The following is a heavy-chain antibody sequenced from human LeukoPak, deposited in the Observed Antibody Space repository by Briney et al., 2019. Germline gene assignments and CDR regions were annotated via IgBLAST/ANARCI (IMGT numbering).Heavy chain of an antibody. CDR3: AKDHNYASGSSYLVGPHYYYMDV. CDR1: GFTFSTYG. V-gene: IGHV3-23*01. D-gene: IGHD3-10*01. CDR2: ISGSGDTT. J-gene: IGHJ6*03. Sequence: GGSLRLSCAASGFTFSTYGMNWVRQAPGKGLEWVSAISGSGDTTYYADSVRGRFTISRDNSRNTLYLEIHSLRAEDAAVYNCAKDHNYASGSSYLVGPHYYYMDVWGKGTTVTISS.